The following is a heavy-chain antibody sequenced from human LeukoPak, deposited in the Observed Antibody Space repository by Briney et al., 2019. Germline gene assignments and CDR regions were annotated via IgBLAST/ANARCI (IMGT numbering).Heavy chain of an antibody. CDR1: GYSFTSYG. CDR3: ASGSTGTDYYYYGMDV. CDR2: ISAYNGNT. V-gene: IGHV1-18*01. D-gene: IGHD1-14*01. J-gene: IGHJ6*02. Sequence: ASVKVSRKGSGYSFTSYGISWVRQPPGQGLEWMGWISAYNGNTNYAQKLQGRITMNTDTSTSTAYMELRSLRSDYTAVYCCASGSTGTDYYYYGMDVWGQGTTVTVSS.